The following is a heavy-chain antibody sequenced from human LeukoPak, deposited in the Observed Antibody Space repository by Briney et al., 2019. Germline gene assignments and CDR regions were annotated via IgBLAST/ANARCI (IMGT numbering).Heavy chain of an antibody. Sequence: GGSLRLSCAASRFALSSYWMTWVRQAPGKGLEWVANIKQDGSEKYYVDSVKGRFTISRDNAKNSLYLQMNSLRAEDTAVYYCARLSYSGSYFDYWGQGTLVTVSS. CDR3: ARLSYSGSYFDY. V-gene: IGHV3-7*01. D-gene: IGHD1-26*01. CDR2: IKQDGSEK. J-gene: IGHJ4*02. CDR1: RFALSSYW.